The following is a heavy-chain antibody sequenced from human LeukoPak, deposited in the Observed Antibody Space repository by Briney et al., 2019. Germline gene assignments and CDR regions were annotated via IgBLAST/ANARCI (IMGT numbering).Heavy chain of an antibody. CDR3: ARGLPRYCSGGSCYLRTSSYFDY. V-gene: IGHV4-34*01. CDR1: GGSFSGYY. CDR2: INHSGST. J-gene: IGHJ4*02. Sequence: KASETLSLTCAVYGGSFSGYYWSWIRQPPGKGLEWIGEINHSGSTNYNPSLKSRVTISVDTSKNQFSLKLSSVTAADTAVYYCARGLPRYCSGGSCYLRTSSYFDYWGQGTLVTVSS. D-gene: IGHD2-15*01.